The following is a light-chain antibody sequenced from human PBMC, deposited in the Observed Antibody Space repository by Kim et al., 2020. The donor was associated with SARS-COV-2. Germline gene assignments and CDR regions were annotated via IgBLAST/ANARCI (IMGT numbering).Light chain of an antibody. J-gene: IGLJ3*02. CDR3: SSYTSSSTPWV. CDR1: SSDVGGYND. Sequence: SLTISCTGNSSDVGGYNDVSWYQQHPGKAPKLMIYDVSKRPSGVSNRCSGSKSGNTASLTISGLQAEDEADYYCSSYTSSSTPWVFGGGTQLTVL. CDR2: DVS. V-gene: IGLV2-14*04.